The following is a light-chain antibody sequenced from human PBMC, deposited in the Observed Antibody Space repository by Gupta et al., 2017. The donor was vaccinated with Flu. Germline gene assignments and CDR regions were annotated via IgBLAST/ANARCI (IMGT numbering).Light chain of an antibody. CDR3: RRGTHRRT. Sequence: DVVMTQSPLSLPVTLGQPASISCRSSQSLVYKDGNTYLNWFQQRTGQSPRRLIYEVSTRDPGGPDRFSGSGSCTDVTLNSRSGVAEDVGVYYCRRGTHRRTFGQGTKMEL. CDR1: QSLVYKDGNTY. J-gene: IGKJ2*01. V-gene: IGKV2-30*01. CDR2: EVS.